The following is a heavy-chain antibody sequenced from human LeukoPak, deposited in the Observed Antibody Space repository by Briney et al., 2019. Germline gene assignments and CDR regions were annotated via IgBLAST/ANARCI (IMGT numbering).Heavy chain of an antibody. CDR2: ISGSGGST. J-gene: IGHJ4*02. CDR1: GFTFSSYA. V-gene: IGHV3-23*01. CDR3: AKGRYYYDSSAYCCCGY. Sequence: GGSLRLSCAASGFTFSSYAMSWVRQAPGKGLEWVSGISGSGGSTYYADSVKGRFTISRDDSKNTLYLQMNSLRAEDTAVYYCAKGRYYYDSSAYCCCGYWGQGTLVTVSS. D-gene: IGHD3-22*01.